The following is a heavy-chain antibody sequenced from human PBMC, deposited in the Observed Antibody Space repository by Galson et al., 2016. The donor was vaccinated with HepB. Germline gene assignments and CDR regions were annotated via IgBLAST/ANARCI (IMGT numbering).Heavy chain of an antibody. Sequence: SETLSLTCSVSSGYITNSTFCWGWVRQPPGKGLQWIGHICYSGTTNYSPSLRSRLSISVDTSKSQFSLKVNSVTAADTAVYYCARFQFTGNFYWFDPWGQGALVTVSS. J-gene: IGHJ5*02. CDR3: ARFQFTGNFYWFDP. V-gene: IGHV4-39*01. CDR1: SGYITNSTFC. D-gene: IGHD1-7*01. CDR2: ICYSGTT.